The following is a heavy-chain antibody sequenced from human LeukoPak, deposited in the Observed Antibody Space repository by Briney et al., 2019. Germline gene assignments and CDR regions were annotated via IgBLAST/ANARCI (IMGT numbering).Heavy chain of an antibody. V-gene: IGHV3-33*01. CDR2: IYYDGSNI. CDR3: ARDWKTNSFDY. Sequence: GRSLRLSCAASEFTFTTYGMHWVRQAPGKGLEWVAFIYYDGSNIYYADYVKGRFTISRDISKNTLYLQMDSLRAEDTAIYYCARDWKTNSFDYWGQGTLVAVS. D-gene: IGHD1-1*01. J-gene: IGHJ4*02. CDR1: EFTFTTYG.